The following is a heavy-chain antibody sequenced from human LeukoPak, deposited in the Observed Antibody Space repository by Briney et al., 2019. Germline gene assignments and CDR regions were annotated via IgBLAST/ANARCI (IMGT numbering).Heavy chain of an antibody. J-gene: IGHJ3*02. CDR2: MNPNSGNT. CDR1: GYTFTSYD. Sequence: ASVKVSCKASGYTFTSYDINWVRQATGQGLEWMGWMNPNSGNTGYAQKFQGRVTITRNTSISTAYMELSSLRSEDTAVYYCASGLADGEGAFDIWGQGTMVTVSS. D-gene: IGHD4-17*01. CDR3: ASGLADGEGAFDI. V-gene: IGHV1-8*03.